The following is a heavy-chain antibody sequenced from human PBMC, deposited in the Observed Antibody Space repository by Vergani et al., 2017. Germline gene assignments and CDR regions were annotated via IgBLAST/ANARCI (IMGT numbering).Heavy chain of an antibody. Sequence: QVQLQESGPGLVKPPGTLSLTCAVSGDSISSNNCWTWVRQPPGKGLEWIGEICHTEDTKYSPSLKSRVTVSVDESRNLLSLRLNSVTAADTAVYYCATIGYRRWGHYFDYWGQGILVTVSS. V-gene: IGHV4-4*03. J-gene: IGHJ4*02. CDR2: ICHTEDT. CDR1: GDSISSNNC. D-gene: IGHD2-2*02. CDR3: ATIGYRRWGHYFDY.